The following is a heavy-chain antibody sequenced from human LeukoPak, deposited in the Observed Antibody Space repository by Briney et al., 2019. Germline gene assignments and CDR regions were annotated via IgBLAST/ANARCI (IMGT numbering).Heavy chain of an antibody. Sequence: LTGGSLRLSCAASGFTFSSYWMHWVRQAPGKGLVWVSRINTDGSSTSYADSVKGRFTISRDNAKNTLYLQMNSLRAEDTAVYYCAKGTSYYDFWSGPTPDAFDIWGQGTMVTVSS. CDR2: INTDGSST. D-gene: IGHD3-3*01. CDR1: GFTFSSYW. J-gene: IGHJ3*02. CDR3: AKGTSYYDFWSGPTPDAFDI. V-gene: IGHV3-74*01.